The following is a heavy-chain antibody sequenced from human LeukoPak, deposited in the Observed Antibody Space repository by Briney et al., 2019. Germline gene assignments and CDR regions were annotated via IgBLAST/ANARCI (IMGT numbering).Heavy chain of an antibody. CDR2: IYHSGST. D-gene: IGHD4-17*01. CDR3: ARGHSPVTTKVSYFQH. V-gene: IGHV4-4*02. CDR1: GGSISSSNW. J-gene: IGHJ1*01. Sequence: SGTLSLTCAVSGGSISSSNWWSWVRQPPGKGLEGIGEIYHSGSTNYNPSLKSRVTISVDKSKNQFSLKLSSVTAADTAVYYCARGHSPVTTKVSYFQHWGQGTLVTVSS.